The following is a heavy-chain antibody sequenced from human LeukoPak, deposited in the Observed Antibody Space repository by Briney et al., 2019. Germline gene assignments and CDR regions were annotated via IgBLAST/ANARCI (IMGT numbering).Heavy chain of an antibody. D-gene: IGHD2-15*01. CDR3: ARLATGYCSGGSCYSNYYYYYYMDV. CDR2: IYTSGST. V-gene: IGHV4-4*09. J-gene: IGHJ6*03. Sequence: SETLSLTCTVSGGSISSYYWSWIRQTPGKGLEWIGYIYTSGSTNYNPSLQSRVTISVDTSKNQFSLKLSSVTATDTAVYYCARLATGYCSGGSCYSNYYYYYYMDVWGKGTTVTVSS. CDR1: GGSISSYY.